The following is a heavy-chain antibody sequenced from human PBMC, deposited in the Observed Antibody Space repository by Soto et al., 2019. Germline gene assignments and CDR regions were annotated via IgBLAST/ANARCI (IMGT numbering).Heavy chain of an antibody. CDR3: ARAPRASLLDYWYFDL. CDR1: GGSISSYY. J-gene: IGHJ2*01. CDR2: IYYSGST. Sequence: QVQLQESGPGLVKPSETLSLTCTVSGGSISSYYWILIRQPPGKGLEWIGYIYYSGSTTYNPSLKSRVTISVDTSTNQFSLKLSSVTAADTAVYYCARAPRASLLDYWYFDLWGRGTLVTVSS. V-gene: IGHV4-59*01.